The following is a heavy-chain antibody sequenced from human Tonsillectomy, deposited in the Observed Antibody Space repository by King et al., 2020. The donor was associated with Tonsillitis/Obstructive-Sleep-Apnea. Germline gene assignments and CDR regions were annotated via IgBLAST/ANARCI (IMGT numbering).Heavy chain of an antibody. D-gene: IGHD5-18*01. Sequence: MQLQESGPGLVKPSETLSLTCTVSGGSISSYYWSWIRQPPGKGLEWIGYIYYSGSTNYNPSLKSRVTISVDTSKNQFSLKLSSVTAADTAVYYCARAPGYSYGFDYWGQGTLVTDSS. CDR2: IYYSGST. V-gene: IGHV4-59*01. CDR1: GGSISSYY. CDR3: ARAPGYSYGFDY. J-gene: IGHJ4*02.